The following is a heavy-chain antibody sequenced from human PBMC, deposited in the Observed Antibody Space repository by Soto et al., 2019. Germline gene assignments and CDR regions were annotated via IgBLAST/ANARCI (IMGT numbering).Heavy chain of an antibody. Sequence: EVQLVESGGGLVQPGGSLRLSCAASGFTVSSNYISWVRQAPGKGLEWVSVIYSGGSAYYADSVKGRFTISRDNSKNTLYLQMNSLRAEDTSVYYCATHGYSYGGGYCDYWGQGTLVTVSS. D-gene: IGHD5-18*01. CDR1: GFTVSSNY. CDR3: ATHGYSYGGGYCDY. J-gene: IGHJ4*02. V-gene: IGHV3-66*04. CDR2: IYSGGSA.